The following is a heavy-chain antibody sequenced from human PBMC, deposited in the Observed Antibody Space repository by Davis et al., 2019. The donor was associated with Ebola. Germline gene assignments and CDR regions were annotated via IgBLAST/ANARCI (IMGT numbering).Heavy chain of an antibody. CDR1: GYTFTSYA. CDR2: INTNTGNP. J-gene: IGHJ6*04. V-gene: IGHV7-4-1*02. D-gene: IGHD2-15*01. CDR3: ARDNGGGSHYYYGMDV. Sequence: ASVKVSCKASGYTFTSYAMNWVRQAPGQGLEWMGWINTNTGNPTYAQGFTGRFVFSLDTSVSTAYLQISSLKAEDTAVYYCARDNGGGSHYYYGMDVWGKGTTVNVSS.